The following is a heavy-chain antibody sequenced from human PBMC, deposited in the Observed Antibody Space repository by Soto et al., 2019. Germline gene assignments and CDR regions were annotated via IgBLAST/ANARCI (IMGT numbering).Heavy chain of an antibody. Sequence: AGGSLRLSCAASGVNCSSYGMHWVRQAPGKGLEWVAVICYDGSNKYYADSVKGRFTISRDNSKNTLYLQMNSLRAEDTAVYYCARDFTHYDYILGGATYYFDFWGQGTLVTVSS. CDR3: ARDFTHYDYILGGATYYFDF. J-gene: IGHJ4*02. CDR2: ICYDGSNK. CDR1: GVNCSSYG. V-gene: IGHV3-33*08. D-gene: IGHD3-16*01.